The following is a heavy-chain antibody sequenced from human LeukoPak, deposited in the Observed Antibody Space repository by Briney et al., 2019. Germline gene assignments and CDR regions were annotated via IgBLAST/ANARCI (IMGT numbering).Heavy chain of an antibody. D-gene: IGHD3-22*01. Sequence: SETLSVTCTVSGGSISSGDYYWSWIRQPPGKGLEWIGYIYYSGSTYYNPSLKSRVTISVDTSKNQFSLKLSSVTAADTAVYYCARGLGYDSSFDYWGQGTLVTVSS. V-gene: IGHV4-30-4*01. CDR3: ARGLGYDSSFDY. CDR2: IYYSGST. J-gene: IGHJ4*02. CDR1: GGSISSGDYY.